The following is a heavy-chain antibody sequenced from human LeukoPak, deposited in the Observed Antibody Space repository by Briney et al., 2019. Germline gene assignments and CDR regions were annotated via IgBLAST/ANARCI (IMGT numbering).Heavy chain of an antibody. Sequence: PGGSLRLSCAASGFTFSDYYTSWIRQAPGKGLEWVSYISSSSTNTNYADSVKGRFTISRDNAKNSLYLQMNSLRAEDTAVYYCARSLRRDCDSTSCWAALDIWGQGTMVTVSS. J-gene: IGHJ3*02. CDR2: ISSSSTNT. CDR3: ARSLRRDCDSTSCWAALDI. D-gene: IGHD2-2*01. CDR1: GFTFSDYY. V-gene: IGHV3-11*03.